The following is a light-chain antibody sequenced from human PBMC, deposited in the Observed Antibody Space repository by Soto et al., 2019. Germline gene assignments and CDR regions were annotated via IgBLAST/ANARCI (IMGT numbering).Light chain of an antibody. Sequence: QAVVTQEPSLTVSPGGTVTLTCASSTGAVTSGSYPNWFQLKPGQAPRSLIYSTDNKHSWTPARFSGSLLGGKAALTLSGXXXXXXXXYYCLLYYGGVYVFGTGTKLTVL. CDR2: STD. V-gene: IGLV7-43*01. J-gene: IGLJ1*01. CDR1: TGAVTSGSY. CDR3: LLYYGGVYV.